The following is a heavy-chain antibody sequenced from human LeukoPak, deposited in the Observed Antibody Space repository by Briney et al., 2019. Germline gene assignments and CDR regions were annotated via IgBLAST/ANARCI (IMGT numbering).Heavy chain of an antibody. Sequence: GGSLRLSCAASGFTVSPYWVHWVRQLPGKGLVWVSHINSDGTTTSYADSVKGRFTISRDNARNTLYLQMNSLRAEDTALYYCARYSRHGLDIWGQGATGTVSS. D-gene: IGHD2-21*01. V-gene: IGHV3-74*01. J-gene: IGHJ6*01. CDR3: ARYSRHGLDI. CDR2: INSDGTTT. CDR1: GFTVSPYW.